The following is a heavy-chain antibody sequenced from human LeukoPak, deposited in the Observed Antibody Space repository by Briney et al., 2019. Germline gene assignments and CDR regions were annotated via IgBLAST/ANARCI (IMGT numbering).Heavy chain of an antibody. J-gene: IGHJ4*02. CDR3: GRVGNWNDRGDY. D-gene: IGHD1-1*01. CDR1: GFTFSSYA. CDR2: ISGSGGST. V-gene: IGHV3-23*01. Sequence: GGSLRLSCAASGFTFSSYAMSWVRQAPGKGLEWVSAISGSGGSTYYADSVKGRFTISRDNAKNSLSLQMNSLRAEDTAVYYCGRVGNWNDRGDYWGQGTLVTVSS.